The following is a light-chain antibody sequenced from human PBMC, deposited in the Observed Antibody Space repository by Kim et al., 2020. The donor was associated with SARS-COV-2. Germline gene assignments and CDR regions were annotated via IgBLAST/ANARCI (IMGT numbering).Light chain of an antibody. CDR2: EDK. CDR1: ALTKRY. J-gene: IGLJ2*01. V-gene: IGLV3-10*01. Sequence: SPGQTARITCSGDALTKRYTYWYQQRSGQAPVLVLYEDKNRPSGIPERFSGSSSGTTATLTISGAQVDDEGDYYCYSTDSTGNQRVFGGGTQLTVL. CDR3: YSTDSTGNQRV.